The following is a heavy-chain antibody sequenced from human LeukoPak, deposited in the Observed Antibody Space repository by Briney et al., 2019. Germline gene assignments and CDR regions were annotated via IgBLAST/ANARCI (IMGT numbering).Heavy chain of an antibody. CDR2: ISGSGGST. D-gene: IGHD4-17*01. V-gene: IGHV3-23*01. J-gene: IGHJ4*02. CDR1: EFTFSNYA. Sequence: GGSLRLSCAASEFTFSNYAMNWVRQAPGKGLEWVSGISGSGGSTYYADSVKGRFTISRDNSKNTLYLQMNSLRDEDTAVYSCARQLKGGHGDSPVGYWGQGTLVSVSS. CDR3: ARQLKGGHGDSPVGY.